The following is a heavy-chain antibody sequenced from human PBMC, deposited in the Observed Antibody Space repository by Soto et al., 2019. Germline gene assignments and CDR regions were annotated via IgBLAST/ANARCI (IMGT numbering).Heavy chain of an antibody. CDR3: AREGSYSAYNFAHGIQLWSFDF. CDR1: GGSINTFY. D-gene: IGHD5-12*01. J-gene: IGHJ4*02. CDR2: IFPSGST. V-gene: IGHV4-4*07. Sequence: LSLTCTVSGGSINTFYWSWVRQPAGKGLEWIGRIFPSGSTSFNPSLESRVAMSVDTSKNHFSLNLSSVTAADMAVYYCAREGSYSAYNFAHGIQLWSFDFWGQGALVTVSS.